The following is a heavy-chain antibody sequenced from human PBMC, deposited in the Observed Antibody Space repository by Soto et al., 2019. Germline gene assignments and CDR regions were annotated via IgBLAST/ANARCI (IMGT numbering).Heavy chain of an antibody. J-gene: IGHJ6*02. D-gene: IGHD6-6*01. CDR1: GYSFTSYW. CDR2: IYPGDSDT. Sequence: PGESLKISCKGSGYSFTSYWIGWVRQMPGKGLEWMGIIYPGDSDTRYSPSFQGQVTISADKSISTAYLQWSSLKASDTAMYYCATHLVGSSRFPWYGMDVWGQGTTVTVSS. V-gene: IGHV5-51*01. CDR3: ATHLVGSSRFPWYGMDV.